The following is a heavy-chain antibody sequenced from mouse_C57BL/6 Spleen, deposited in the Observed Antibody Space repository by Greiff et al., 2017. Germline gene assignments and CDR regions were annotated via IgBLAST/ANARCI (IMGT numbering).Heavy chain of an antibody. Sequence: VQLQQPGAELVRPGSSVKLSCKASGYTFTSYWMHWVKQRPIQGLEWIGNIDPSDSETHYNQKFKDKATLTVDKSSSTAYMQLSSLTSEDSAVYNCARWLRSPAWIAYWGQGTLVTVSA. V-gene: IGHV1-52*01. J-gene: IGHJ3*01. D-gene: IGHD1-1*01. CDR1: GYTFTSYW. CDR3: ARWLRSPAWIAY. CDR2: IDPSDSET.